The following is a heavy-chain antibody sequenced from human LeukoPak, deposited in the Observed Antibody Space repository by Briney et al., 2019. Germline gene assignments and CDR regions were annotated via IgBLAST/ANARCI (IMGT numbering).Heavy chain of an antibody. CDR3: ARSGSYYYYYGMDV. D-gene: IGHD1-26*01. J-gene: IGHJ6*02. CDR1: GYTFTSYV. Sequence: ASVKVSCKASGYTFTSYVISWVRQAPGQGLEWMGWISAYNGNTNYAQKLQGRVTMTTDTSTSTAYMELRSLRSDDTAVYYCARSGSYYYYYGMDVWGQGTTVTVSS. V-gene: IGHV1-18*01. CDR2: ISAYNGNT.